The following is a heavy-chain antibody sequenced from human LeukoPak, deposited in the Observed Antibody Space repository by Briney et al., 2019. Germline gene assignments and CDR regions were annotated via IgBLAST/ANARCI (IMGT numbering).Heavy chain of an antibody. D-gene: IGHD3-16*01. Sequence: GASVKVSCKASGYTFTSYGISWVRQAPGQGLEWMGWVSAYNGNTNYAQKVQGRVTMTTDTSTSTAYMELRSLRSDDTAVYYCASLPFGDHAFDIWGQGTMVTVSS. CDR2: VSAYNGNT. CDR1: GYTFTSYG. J-gene: IGHJ3*02. CDR3: ASLPFGDHAFDI. V-gene: IGHV1-18*01.